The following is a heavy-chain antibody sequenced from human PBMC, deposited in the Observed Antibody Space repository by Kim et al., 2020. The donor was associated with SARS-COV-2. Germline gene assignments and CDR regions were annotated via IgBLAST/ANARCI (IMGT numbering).Heavy chain of an antibody. CDR2: ISYDGSNK. CDR1: GFTFSSYA. J-gene: IGHJ6*02. V-gene: IGHV3-30*04. Sequence: GGSLRLSCAASGFTFSSYAMHWVRQAPGKGLEWVAVISYDGSNKYYADSVKGRFTISRDNSKNTLYLQMNSLRAEDTAVYYCARDGEPYYYDSSGYPTYYGMDVWGQGTTVTVSS. CDR3: ARDGEPYYYDSSGYPTYYGMDV. D-gene: IGHD3-22*01.